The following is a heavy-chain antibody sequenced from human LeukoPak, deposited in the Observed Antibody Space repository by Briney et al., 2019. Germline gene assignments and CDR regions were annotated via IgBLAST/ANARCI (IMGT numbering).Heavy chain of an antibody. J-gene: IGHJ4*02. CDR3: ARESRRRVPPSDIENYFDY. Sequence: SETLSLTCAVYNGSLSGYYWSWFRQSPGKGLEWIGEIVYNGNTNYNPSLKSRLTISLDTSKNQFSLRLISVTAADTAFYYCARESRRRVPPSDIENYFDYWGQGTLVTVSS. V-gene: IGHV4-34*12. CDR2: IVYNGNT. CDR1: NGSLSGYY. D-gene: IGHD1-26*01.